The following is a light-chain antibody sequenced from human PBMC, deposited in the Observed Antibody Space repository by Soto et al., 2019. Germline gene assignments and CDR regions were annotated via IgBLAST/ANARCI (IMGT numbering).Light chain of an antibody. CDR1: SSDVGGYHY. CDR2: DVN. V-gene: IGLV2-11*01. Sequence: QSALTQPRSVSGSPGQSVTLSCTGTSSDVGGYHYVSWYQHHPGKAPKIIIYDVNTPPAGLPDRFSGSKSGNAASLTIAGLQTEDEADYYWCYDAGRYTLVFGGGTKVTVL. J-gene: IGLJ2*01. CDR3: CYDAGRYTLV.